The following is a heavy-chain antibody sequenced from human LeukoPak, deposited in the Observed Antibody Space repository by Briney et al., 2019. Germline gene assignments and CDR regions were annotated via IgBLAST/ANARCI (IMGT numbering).Heavy chain of an antibody. CDR3: ARGSQPEYWSSSWYPVLSFDY. CDR2: MNPNSGNT. D-gene: IGHD6-13*01. CDR1: GYTFTIYD. J-gene: IGHJ4*02. V-gene: IGHV1-8*01. Sequence: ASVKVSCTASGYTFTIYDINWVRQATGQGLEWMGWMNPNSGNTGYAQKFQGRVTMTRNTSISTAYMELSSLRSEDTAVYYCARGSQPEYWSSSWYPVLSFDYWGQGTLVTVSS.